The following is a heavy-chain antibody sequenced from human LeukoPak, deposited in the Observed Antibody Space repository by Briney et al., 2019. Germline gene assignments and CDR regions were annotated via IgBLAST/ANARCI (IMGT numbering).Heavy chain of an antibody. D-gene: IGHD2-2*01. CDR3: ARVANVVVPAGPIAGFDY. J-gene: IGHJ4*02. Sequence: EASETLSLTCTVSGYSISSGYYWGWIRQPPGKGLEWIGSIYHSGSTYYNPSLKSRVTISVDTSKNQFSLKLSSVTTADTAVYYCARVANVVVPAGPIAGFDYWGQGTLVTVSS. CDR2: IYHSGST. V-gene: IGHV4-38-2*02. CDR1: GYSISSGYY.